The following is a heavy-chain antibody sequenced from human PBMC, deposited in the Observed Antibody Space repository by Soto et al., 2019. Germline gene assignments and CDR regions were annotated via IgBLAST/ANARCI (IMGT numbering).Heavy chain of an antibody. Sequence: TYTVPGGYISSYCWSWIRQKKEKGLEWIGYIYYSGSTNYNPSLKSRVTISVDTSKNQFSLKLSSVTAADTAVYYCARTTTYCGGDCYSPLLDYLGQGTLVTVSS. CDR2: IYYSGST. V-gene: IGHV4-59*01. J-gene: IGHJ4*02. CDR1: GGYISSYC. D-gene: IGHD2-21*01. CDR3: ARTTTYCGGDCYSPLLDY.